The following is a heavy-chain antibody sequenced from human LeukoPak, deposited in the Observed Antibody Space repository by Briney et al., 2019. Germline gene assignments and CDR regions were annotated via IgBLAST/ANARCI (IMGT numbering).Heavy chain of an antibody. CDR3: AREALREDYYYGMDV. CDR2: ISSSGSTI. D-gene: IGHD1-26*01. V-gene: IGHV3-11*01. Sequence: GGSLRLSCAASGFTFSDYYMSWIRQAPGKGLEWVSYISSSGSTIYYADSVKGRFTISRYNAKNSLDLQMNSLRAEDTAVYSCAREALREDYYYGMDVWGQGTTVTVSS. CDR1: GFTFSDYY. J-gene: IGHJ6*02.